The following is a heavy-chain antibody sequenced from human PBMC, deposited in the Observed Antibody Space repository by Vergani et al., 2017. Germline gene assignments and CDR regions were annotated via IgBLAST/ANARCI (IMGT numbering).Heavy chain of an antibody. V-gene: IGHV3-30*03. CDR3: ATKSCGTPGCQIGYFRE. CDR1: GFTSSYYG. J-gene: IGHJ1*01. D-gene: IGHD2-15*01. Sequence: QVHLVESGGGVVPPGRSLRLSCVVSGFTSSYYGMHWVRQAPGKGLEWVAVISYDGTQKYYADSVKGRFTISRDNSKSTLYLQMNRLRTEDTAVYYCATKSCGTPGCQIGYFREWGQGTLVTVSS. CDR2: ISYDGTQK.